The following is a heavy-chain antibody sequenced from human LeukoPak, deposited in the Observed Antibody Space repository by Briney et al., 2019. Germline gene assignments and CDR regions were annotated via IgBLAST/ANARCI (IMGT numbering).Heavy chain of an antibody. CDR1: GYTFTSYD. J-gene: IGHJ6*02. CDR2: IVPSFGTK. CDR3: ARGGWYSDRSYYYGMDV. V-gene: IGHV1-69*13. D-gene: IGHD2-15*01. Sequence: ASVKVSCKASGYTFTSYDINWVRQATGQGLEWMGRIVPSFGTKDYAQKFQGRVRIIADESTSTAYMELSSLRFEDTAMYYCARGGWYSDRSYYYGMDVWGQGTTVIVSS.